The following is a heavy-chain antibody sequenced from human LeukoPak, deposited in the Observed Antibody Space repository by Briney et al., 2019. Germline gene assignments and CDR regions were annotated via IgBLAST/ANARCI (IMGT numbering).Heavy chain of an antibody. V-gene: IGHV1-8*01. Sequence: ASVKVSCKASGYTFTSYDINWVRQATGQGLEWMGWMNPNSGNTGYAQKFQGRVTMTRNTSISTAYMELSSLRSEDTAVYYCARDYYYVSGSFDAFDIWGQGTMVIVSS. CDR3: ARDYYYVSGSFDAFDI. D-gene: IGHD3-10*01. J-gene: IGHJ3*02. CDR2: MNPNSGNT. CDR1: GYTFTSYD.